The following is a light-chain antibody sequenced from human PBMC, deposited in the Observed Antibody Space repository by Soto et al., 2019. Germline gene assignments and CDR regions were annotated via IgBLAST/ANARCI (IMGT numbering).Light chain of an antibody. V-gene: IGLV2-14*01. CDR2: DVS. CDR3: SSDTSSSTLV. J-gene: IGLJ1*01. CDR1: SSDVGAYNS. Sequence: QSALTQPASVSGSPGQSITISCTGTSSDVGAYNSVAWYQHNPGKAPKLMIYDVSNRPSGVSSRFSGSKSANTASLSISGLQADDEADYYCSSDTSSSTLVFGTGTKLPVL.